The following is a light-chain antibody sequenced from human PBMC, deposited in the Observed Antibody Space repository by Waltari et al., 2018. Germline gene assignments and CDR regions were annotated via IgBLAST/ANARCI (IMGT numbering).Light chain of an antibody. CDR2: DAA. CDR3: QQRYNWLAGT. CDR1: QNISSF. Sequence: EIVLTQSPATLSLSPGERATLPCRASQNISSFLASYQQKHGQSPRLLIHDAAYSATGIPDRFSGSGSGTDFTLTISSLEPEDFAVYFCQQRYNWLAGTFGGGTTVEIK. J-gene: IGKJ4*01. V-gene: IGKV3-11*01.